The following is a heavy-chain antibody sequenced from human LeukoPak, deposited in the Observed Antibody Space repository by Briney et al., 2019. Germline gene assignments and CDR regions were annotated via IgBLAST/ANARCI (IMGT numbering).Heavy chain of an antibody. D-gene: IGHD1-26*01. CDR3: ARGCTYYSCIDY. Sequence: GASVSVSCKASGYTFTSSYIKWVRQAPGQGVEWMGWIIAYNGRTNYAQKFQGRVTMTTDSSTSTAYMDLTSLRSDDTAVYYCARGCTYYSCIDYWGQGTLVTVSS. J-gene: IGHJ4*02. V-gene: IGHV1-18*01. CDR1: GYTFTSSY. CDR2: IIAYNGRT.